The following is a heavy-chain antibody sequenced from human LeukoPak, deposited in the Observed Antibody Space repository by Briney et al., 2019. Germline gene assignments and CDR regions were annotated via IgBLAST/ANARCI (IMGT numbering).Heavy chain of an antibody. CDR2: ISAYNGNT. CDR3: ARDEIRDGSGSYCLATDY. D-gene: IGHD3-10*01. CDR1: GYTFTSYG. Sequence: GASVKVCCKASGYTFTSYGISWVRQAPGQGLEWMGWISAYNGNTNYAPKLHGRVTITTDTSTSTAYMELRSLRSDDTAGYYCARDEIRDGSGSYCLATDYWGQGTLVTVSS. J-gene: IGHJ4*02. V-gene: IGHV1-18*01.